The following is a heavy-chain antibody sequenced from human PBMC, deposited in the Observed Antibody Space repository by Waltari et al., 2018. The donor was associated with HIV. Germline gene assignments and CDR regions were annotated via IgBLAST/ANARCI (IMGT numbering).Heavy chain of an antibody. CDR1: GDTFSSYT. CDR2: IIPNLDLS. Sequence: QVQLVQSGAEVKKPGSSVMVSCKASGDTFSSYTINWVRQAPGKGLEWRGRIIPNLDLSNSAQKFQDRVTIMADKSTNTAYMDLSSLTSEDTAVYYCARGKGYYGMDVWGQGTTVTVSS. J-gene: IGHJ6*02. V-gene: IGHV1-69*02. CDR3: ARGKGYYGMDV.